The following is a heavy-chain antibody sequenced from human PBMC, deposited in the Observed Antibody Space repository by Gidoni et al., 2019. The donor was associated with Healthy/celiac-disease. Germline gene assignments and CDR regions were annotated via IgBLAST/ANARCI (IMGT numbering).Heavy chain of an antibody. D-gene: IGHD1-26*01. CDR2: IYSGGST. CDR3: ARDKVGASWFDP. V-gene: IGHV3-66*01. Sequence: EVQLVESGGGLVQLGGSLRLSCSASGFTVSSNYMSWVRQAPGKGLEWVSVIYSGGSTYYADSVKGRFTISRVNSKNTLYLQMNSLRAEDTAVYYCARDKVGASWFDPWGQGTLVTVSS. CDR1: GFTVSSNY. J-gene: IGHJ5*02.